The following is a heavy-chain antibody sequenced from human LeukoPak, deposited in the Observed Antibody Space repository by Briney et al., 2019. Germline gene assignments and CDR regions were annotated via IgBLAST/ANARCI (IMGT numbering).Heavy chain of an antibody. Sequence: ASVKVSCKASGYTFTGYYMHWVRQAPGQGLEWMGWINPNSGGTNYAQKFQGRVTMTRDTSISTAYMELSRLRSDDTAVYYCAREFYYGSGSHYYWGQGTLVTVSS. J-gene: IGHJ4*02. CDR3: AREFYYGSGSHYY. CDR2: INPNSGGT. CDR1: GYTFTGYY. D-gene: IGHD3-10*01. V-gene: IGHV1-2*02.